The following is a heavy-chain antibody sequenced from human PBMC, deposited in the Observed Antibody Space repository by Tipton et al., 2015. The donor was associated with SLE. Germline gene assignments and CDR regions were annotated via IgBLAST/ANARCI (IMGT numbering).Heavy chain of an antibody. J-gene: IGHJ4*02. Sequence: QSGAEVKKPGSSVKVSCKASGDTFSDYAISWVRQAPGQGLEWMGWINPILGAAQYAPKFQGRVTITTDEYTSTGYMELNSLRSEDTSVYYCAIDPLLCSGRSFYEGQFLWGRGTLVTVSS. D-gene: IGHD2-15*01. V-gene: IGHV1-69*05. CDR3: AIDPLLCSGRSFYEGQFL. CDR1: GDTFSDYA. CDR2: INPILGAA.